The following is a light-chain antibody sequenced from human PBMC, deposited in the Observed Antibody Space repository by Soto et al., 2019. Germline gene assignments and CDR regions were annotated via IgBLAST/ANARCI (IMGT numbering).Light chain of an antibody. CDR3: QQYHSSPRT. J-gene: IGKJ1*01. V-gene: IGKV3-11*01. CDR2: DAS. Sequence: EIVLTQSPATLCLSPGERATLSCRASQSVSRNLAWYQQKPGQAPRLLIYDASNRATGIPARFSGNGSVTDFTLTISSLEPEDFAVYYCQQYHSSPRTFGQGTKVDIK. CDR1: QSVSRN.